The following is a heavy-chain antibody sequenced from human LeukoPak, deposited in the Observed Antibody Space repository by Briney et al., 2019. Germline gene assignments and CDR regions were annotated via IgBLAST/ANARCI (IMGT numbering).Heavy chain of an antibody. Sequence: GASVRVSCKASGYTFTTYDMNWVRQATGQGLEWMGWLNPNSGNTGYAQKFQGRVTMTRNTSISTAYMELRSLRSEDTAVYYCARGPNKSDGGNSGSAWFDPWGQGTLVTVSS. CDR2: LNPNSGNT. CDR1: GYTFTTYD. D-gene: IGHD4-23*01. CDR3: ARGPNKSDGGNSGSAWFDP. J-gene: IGHJ5*02. V-gene: IGHV1-8*01.